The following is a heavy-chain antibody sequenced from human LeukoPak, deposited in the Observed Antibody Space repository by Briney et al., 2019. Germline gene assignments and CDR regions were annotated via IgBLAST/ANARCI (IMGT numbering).Heavy chain of an antibody. D-gene: IGHD6-13*01. V-gene: IGHV3-23*01. J-gene: IGHJ4*02. CDR3: AKAYSSSWFRGWGIDY. Sequence: GGSLRLSCAASGFTFSTHGMSWVRQAPGKGLEWVSAISGGGATTYYADSVKGRFTISRDNSKNTLYLQMNTLRGEDTAVYYCAKAYSSSWFRGWGIDYWGQGTLVTVSS. CDR2: ISGGGATT. CDR1: GFTFSTHG.